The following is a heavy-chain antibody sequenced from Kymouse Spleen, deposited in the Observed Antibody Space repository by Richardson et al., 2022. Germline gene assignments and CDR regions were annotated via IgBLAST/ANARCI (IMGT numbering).Heavy chain of an antibody. CDR2: ISYDGSNK. D-gene: IGHD3-10*01. V-gene: IGHV3-30*18. CDR3: AKITMVRGAEDY. J-gene: IGHJ4*02. Sequence: QVQLVESGGGVVQPGRSLRLSCAASGFTFSSYGMHWVRQAPGKGLEWVAVISYDGSNKYYADSVKGRFTISRDNSKNTLYLQMNSLRAEDTAVYYCAKITMVRGAEDYWGQGTLVTVSS. CDR1: GFTFSSYG.